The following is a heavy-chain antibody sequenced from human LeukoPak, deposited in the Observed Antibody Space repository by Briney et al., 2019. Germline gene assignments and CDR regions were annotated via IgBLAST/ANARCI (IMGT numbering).Heavy chain of an antibody. D-gene: IGHD3-10*02. J-gene: IGHJ4*02. Sequence: PGGSLRLSCAASGFTVSSNEMSRVRQAPGKGLEWVSSISGGSTYYADSRKGRFTISRDNSKNTLYLQMNSLRAEDTAVYYCARDPQGLFGELGDYWGQGTLVTVSS. CDR1: GFTVSSNE. V-gene: IGHV3-38-3*01. CDR3: ARDPQGLFGELGDY. CDR2: ISGGST.